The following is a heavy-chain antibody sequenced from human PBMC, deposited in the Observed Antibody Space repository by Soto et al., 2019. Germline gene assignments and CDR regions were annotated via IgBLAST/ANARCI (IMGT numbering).Heavy chain of an antibody. J-gene: IGHJ3*01. CDR1: GFNFSSYG. Sequence: QVQLVESGGGVVQPGRSLRLSCAASGFNFSSYGMHWVRQAPGKGLEWVAVTWYDGSTKYSGDSVKGRFTISRDNSKTTQYQQMNSLRAEDTAVYYCARQDTSLVRNAFDVWGQGTTVTVSS. V-gene: IGHV3-33*01. CDR3: ARQDTSLVRNAFDV. CDR2: TWYDGSTK. D-gene: IGHD5-18*01.